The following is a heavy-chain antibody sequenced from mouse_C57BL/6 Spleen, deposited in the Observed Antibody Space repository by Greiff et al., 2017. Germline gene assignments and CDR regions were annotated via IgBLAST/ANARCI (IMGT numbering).Heavy chain of an antibody. V-gene: IGHV2-3*01. Sequence: VKLMESGPGLVAPSQSLSITCTVSGFSLTSYGVSWVRQPQGKGLEWLGVIWGDGSTNYHSALLSRLSISKDNSKSQVFLKLNSLQTDDTATYYCAKDHYSNNYYAMDYWGQGTSVTVSS. D-gene: IGHD2-5*01. J-gene: IGHJ4*01. CDR1: GFSLTSYG. CDR2: IWGDGST. CDR3: AKDHYSNNYYAMDY.